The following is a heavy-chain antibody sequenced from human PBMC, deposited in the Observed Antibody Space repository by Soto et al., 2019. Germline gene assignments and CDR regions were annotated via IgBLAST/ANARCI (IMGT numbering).Heavy chain of an antibody. CDR3: ARHLWVGTSWYLGAFDI. Sequence: QVQLQESGPGLVKPSETLSLTCPVSGDSIGNYYWSWIRQPPGKGLEWIGYIYYSGSTNYNPSLKSRVTISVDTSKNQFSLKLNSVTAADTAVYYCARHLWVGTSWYLGAFDIWGQGTMVTVSS. CDR1: GDSIGNYY. V-gene: IGHV4-59*08. D-gene: IGHD6-13*01. J-gene: IGHJ3*02. CDR2: IYYSGST.